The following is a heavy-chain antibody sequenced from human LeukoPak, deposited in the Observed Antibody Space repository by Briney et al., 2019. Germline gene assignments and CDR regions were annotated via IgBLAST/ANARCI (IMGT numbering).Heavy chain of an antibody. CDR3: ARDALLTTRYYYYMDV. D-gene: IGHD4-11*01. V-gene: IGHV3-30*19. J-gene: IGHJ6*03. CDR1: GFTFSSYG. CDR2: ISYDGSNK. Sequence: GGSLRLSCAASGFTFSSYGMHWVRQAPGKGLEWVAVISYDGSNKYYADSVKGRFTISRDNSKNTLYLQMNSLRAEDTAVYYCARDALLTTRYYYYMDVWGKGTTVTVSS.